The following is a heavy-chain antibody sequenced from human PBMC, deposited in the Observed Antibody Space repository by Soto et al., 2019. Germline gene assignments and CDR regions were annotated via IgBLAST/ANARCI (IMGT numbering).Heavy chain of an antibody. CDR2: TYYNGDT. D-gene: IGHD6-19*01. J-gene: IGHJ4*02. CDR3: ARGPAYIDGWRTFDL. CDR1: DDSFRGAEYY. Sequence: LSLTCTVSDDSFRGAEYYWSWIRQPLGKGPEWIGYTYYNGDTKYNPALRSRVTMSEDTSKNQFSLRLSSVTAADTAVYFCARGPAYIDGWRTFDLWGRGILVTVST. V-gene: IGHV4-61*08.